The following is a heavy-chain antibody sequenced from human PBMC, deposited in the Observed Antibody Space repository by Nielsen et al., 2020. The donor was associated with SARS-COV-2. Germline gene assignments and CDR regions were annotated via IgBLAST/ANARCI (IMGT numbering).Heavy chain of an antibody. CDR2: ISYDGSNK. CDR3: ARDLVVVAAILGTYYYYGMDV. D-gene: IGHD2-15*01. V-gene: IGHV3-33*05. Sequence: WIRQPPGKGLEWVAVISYDGSNKYYADSVKGRFTISRDNSKNTLYLQMNSLRAEDTAVYYCARDLVVVAAILGTYYYYGMDVWGQGTTVTVSS. J-gene: IGHJ6*02.